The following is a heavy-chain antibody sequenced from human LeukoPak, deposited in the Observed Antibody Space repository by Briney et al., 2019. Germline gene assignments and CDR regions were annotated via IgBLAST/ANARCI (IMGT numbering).Heavy chain of an antibody. CDR3: ARLDIEYSSSTTTFDI. CDR2: IYHSGST. CDR1: GYSISSGYY. V-gene: IGHV4-38-2*01. J-gene: IGHJ3*02. Sequence: PSETLSLTCAVSGYSISSGYYWGWIRQPPGKGLEWIGSIYHSGSTYYNPSLKSRATISVDTSKNQFSLKLSSVTAADTAVYYCARLDIEYSSSTTTFDIWGQGTMVTVSS. D-gene: IGHD6-6*01.